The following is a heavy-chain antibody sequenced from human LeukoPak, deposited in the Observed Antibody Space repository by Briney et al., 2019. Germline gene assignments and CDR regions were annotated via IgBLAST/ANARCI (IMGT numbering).Heavy chain of an antibody. J-gene: IGHJ4*02. CDR1: GFTFSSYG. CDR2: ISGSGGST. CDR3: TRGARLAGTFDY. Sequence: PGGSLRLSCAASGFTFSSYGMSWVRQAPGKGLEWVSAISGSGGSTYYADSVKGRFTISRDNSKNTLYLQMNSLRAEDTAVYYCTRGARLAGTFDYWGQGIVVTVSS. D-gene: IGHD6-19*01. V-gene: IGHV3-23*01.